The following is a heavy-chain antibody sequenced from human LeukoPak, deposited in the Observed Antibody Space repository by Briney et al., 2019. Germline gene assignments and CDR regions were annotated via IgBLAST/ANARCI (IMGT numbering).Heavy chain of an antibody. V-gene: IGHV4-34*01. CDR2: INHSGST. D-gene: IGHD2-2*02. CDR3: ARGGRVVPAAILG. CDR1: GGSFSGYY. Sequence: KSSETLSLTCAVYGGSFSGYYWSWIRQPPGKGLEWIGEINHSGSTNYNPYLKSRVTILVDTSKNQFSLKLSSVTAADTAVYYCARGGRVVPAAILGWGQGTLVTVSS. J-gene: IGHJ4*02.